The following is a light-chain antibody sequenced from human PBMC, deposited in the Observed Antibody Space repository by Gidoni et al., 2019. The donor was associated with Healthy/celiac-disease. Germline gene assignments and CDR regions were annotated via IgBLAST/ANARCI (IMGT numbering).Light chain of an antibody. Sequence: EIVMTQSPATLSVSPGERATLSCRASQSVSSNLAWYQQKPGQAPRPLIYGASTRTTGIPARFSGSGSGTEFTLTISSLQSEDFAVYYCQQYNNRPGTFGQGTKVEIK. CDR1: QSVSSN. CDR2: GAS. V-gene: IGKV3-15*01. J-gene: IGKJ1*01. CDR3: QQYNNRPGT.